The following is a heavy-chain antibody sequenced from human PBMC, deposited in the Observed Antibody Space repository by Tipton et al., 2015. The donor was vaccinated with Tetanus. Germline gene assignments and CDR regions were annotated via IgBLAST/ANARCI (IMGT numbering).Heavy chain of an antibody. Sequence: SGASISDKKYYWGWIRQAPGKGLEWIASIYFEGSTYYSPSLRSRLTIDVDTSQNLFSLRLASVTAADTAIYYCAREVPAAGHFDSWGQGTLVTVSS. CDR3: AREVPAAGHFDS. J-gene: IGHJ4*02. CDR2: IYFEGST. D-gene: IGHD2-2*01. CDR1: GASISDKKYY. V-gene: IGHV4-39*02.